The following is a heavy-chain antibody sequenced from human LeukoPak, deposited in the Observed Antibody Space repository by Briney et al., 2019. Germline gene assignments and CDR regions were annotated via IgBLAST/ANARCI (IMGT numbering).Heavy chain of an antibody. CDR1: GLTVSDHW. CDR2: IKKDGSQK. CDR3: AKDSHSAYYYYYMDV. J-gene: IGHJ6*03. V-gene: IGHV3-7*03. Sequence: GGSLRLSCVASGLTVSDHWMSWLRQAPGKGLEWVANIKKDGSQKVYGDSVKGRFTISRDNSKNSLYLQMNSLRTEDTALYYCAKDSHSAYYYYYMDVWGKGTTVTVSS.